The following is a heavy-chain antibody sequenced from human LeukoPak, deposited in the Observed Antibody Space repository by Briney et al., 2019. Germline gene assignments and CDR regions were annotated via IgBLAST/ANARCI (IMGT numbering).Heavy chain of an antibody. J-gene: IGHJ4*02. CDR1: GFTFSSYE. V-gene: IGHV3-48*03. D-gene: IGHD1-26*01. Sequence: GGSLRLSCAASGFTFSSYEMNWVRQAPGKGLEWVSYISSSGSTIYYADSVKGRFTISRDNAKNSLYLQMNSLRAEDTAVYYCAKDRGGSYPGGYFDYWGQGTLVTVSS. CDR3: AKDRGGSYPGGYFDY. CDR2: ISSSGSTI.